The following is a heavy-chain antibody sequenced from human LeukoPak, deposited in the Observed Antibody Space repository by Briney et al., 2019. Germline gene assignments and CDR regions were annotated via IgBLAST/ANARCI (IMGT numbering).Heavy chain of an antibody. D-gene: IGHD4-11*01. CDR3: ARIAVTKHNQIISFDI. Sequence: GASVKVSCKASGYTFTSYGISWVRQAPGQGLEWMGWISAYNGNTNYAQKLQGRVTMTTDTSTSTAYMELRSLRSDDTAVYYCARIAVTKHNQIISFDIWGQGTMVTVSS. CDR1: GYTFTSYG. CDR2: ISAYNGNT. J-gene: IGHJ3*02. V-gene: IGHV1-18*01.